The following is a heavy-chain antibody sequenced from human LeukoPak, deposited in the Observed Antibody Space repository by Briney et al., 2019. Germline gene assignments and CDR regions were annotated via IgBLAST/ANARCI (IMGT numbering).Heavy chain of an antibody. CDR1: GGSISSYY. D-gene: IGHD4-23*01. J-gene: IGHJ4*02. V-gene: IGHV4-59*01. Sequence: SETLSLTCTVSGGSISSYYWSWIRQPPGKGLEWIGYIYYSGSTNYNPSLKSRVTISVVTSKNQFSLKLSSVTAADTAVYYCARDRGGLAFGYWGQGILVTVSS. CDR3: ARDRGGLAFGY. CDR2: IYYSGST.